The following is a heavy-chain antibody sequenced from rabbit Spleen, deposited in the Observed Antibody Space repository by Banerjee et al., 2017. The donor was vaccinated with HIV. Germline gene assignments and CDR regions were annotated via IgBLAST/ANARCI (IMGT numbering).Heavy chain of an antibody. Sequence: QEQLVESGGGLVKPEGSLKLSCKASGFDFSSYYMSWVRQAPGKGLEWISCIAGSSSGFTYSATWAKGRFTCSKTSSTTVTLQLNSLTAADTATYFCARGPPYAGYAGYGYVYLNLWGPGTLVTVS. CDR1: GFDFSSYYM. CDR2: IAGSSSGFT. J-gene: IGHJ4*01. CDR3: ARGPPYAGYAGYGYVYLNL. V-gene: IGHV1S45*01. D-gene: IGHD6-1*01.